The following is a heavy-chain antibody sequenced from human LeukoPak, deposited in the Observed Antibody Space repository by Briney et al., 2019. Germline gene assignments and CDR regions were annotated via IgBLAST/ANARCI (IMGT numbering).Heavy chain of an antibody. V-gene: IGHV3-74*01. CDR2: INPDASTT. Sequence: RRSLRLSCAASEFTFSAYWVHWVSQAPGKVLVWVSLINPDASTTVYADSVKGRFTISRDNAKNTLYLQMNSLRAEDTAVYYCAMSLYSGAYVTWGQGTLVTVSS. J-gene: IGHJ5*02. D-gene: IGHD1-26*01. CDR3: AMSLYSGAYVT. CDR1: EFTFSAYW.